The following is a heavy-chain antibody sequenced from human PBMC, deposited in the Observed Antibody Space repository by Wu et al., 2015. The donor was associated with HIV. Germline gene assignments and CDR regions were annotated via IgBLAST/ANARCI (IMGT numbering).Heavy chain of an antibody. J-gene: IGHJ1*01. D-gene: IGHD3-22*01. V-gene: IGHV1-69*13. Sequence: QVQLVQSGAEVKKPGSSVKVSCKASGGTISSYAISWVRQAPGHGLEWMGRIIPIFGTANYAQKFQGRVTITADESTSTAYMELSSLRSEDTAVYYCGGNYYYDSSGYYYAEYFQHWGQGTLVTVSS. CDR1: GGTISSYA. CDR2: IIPIFGTA. CDR3: GGNYYYDSSGYYYAEYFQH.